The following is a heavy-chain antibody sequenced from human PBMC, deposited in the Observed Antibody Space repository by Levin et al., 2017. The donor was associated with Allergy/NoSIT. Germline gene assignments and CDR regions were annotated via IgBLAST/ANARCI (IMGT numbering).Heavy chain of an antibody. CDR2: ISYDGSNK. CDR1: GFTFSSYA. D-gene: IGHD1-1*01. CDR3: ARAPRGTGTVPQH. V-gene: IGHV3-30-3*01. J-gene: IGHJ1*01. Sequence: GGSLRLSCAASGFTFSSYAMHWVRQAPGKGLEWVAVISYDGSNKYYADSVKGRFTISRDNSKNTLYLQMNSLRAEDTAVYYCARAPRGTGTVPQHWGQGTLVTVSS.